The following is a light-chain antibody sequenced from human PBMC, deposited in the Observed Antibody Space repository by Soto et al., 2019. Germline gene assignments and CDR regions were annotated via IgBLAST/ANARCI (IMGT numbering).Light chain of an antibody. CDR1: QSVLYNSNNKNY. CDR3: QQYYTTPLT. CDR2: WAS. Sequence: DIVMTQSPDSLAVSLGERASINCKSSQSVLYNSNNKNYLVWYHQKPGQPPKLLISWASTRESGVPDRFSGSGSGTDFTLTISSLQAEDVAVYYCQQYYTTPLTFGGGTKVEIK. V-gene: IGKV4-1*01. J-gene: IGKJ4*01.